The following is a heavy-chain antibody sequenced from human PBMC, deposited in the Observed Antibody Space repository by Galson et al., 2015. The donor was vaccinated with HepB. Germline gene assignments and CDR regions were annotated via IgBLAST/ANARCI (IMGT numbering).Heavy chain of an antibody. Sequence: TLSLTCTVSGGSISSGDYYWSWIRQPPGKGLEWIGYIYYSGSTYYNPSLKSRVTISVDTSKNQFSLKLSSVTAADTAVYYCARDGFSSGGWIDYWGQGTLVTVSS. J-gene: IGHJ4*02. V-gene: IGHV4-30-4*01. CDR1: GGSISSGDYY. CDR3: ARDGFSSGGWIDY. CDR2: IYYSGST. D-gene: IGHD6-25*01.